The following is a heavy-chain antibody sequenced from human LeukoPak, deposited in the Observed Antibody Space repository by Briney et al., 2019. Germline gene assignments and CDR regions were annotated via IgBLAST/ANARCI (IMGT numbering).Heavy chain of an antibody. V-gene: IGHV1-18*01. CDR3: ARPAYCGGDCYSGIYFDY. Sequence: ASVKVSCKASGYTFTSYGISWVRQAPGQGLEWMGWISAYNGNTNYAQKLQGRVTMTTDTSTSTAYMELRSLRSDDTAVYYCARPAYCGGDCYSGIYFDYWGQGTLVTVSS. J-gene: IGHJ4*02. D-gene: IGHD2-21*02. CDR1: GYTFTSYG. CDR2: ISAYNGNT.